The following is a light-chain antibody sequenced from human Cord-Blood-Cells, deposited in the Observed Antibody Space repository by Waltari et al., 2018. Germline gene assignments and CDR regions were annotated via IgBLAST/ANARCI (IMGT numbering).Light chain of an antibody. CDR2: EGS. CDR1: SRDVGSYNL. J-gene: IGLJ3*02. V-gene: IGLV2-23*01. Sequence: QSALTQPASVSGSPGQSVTISCTGTSRDVGSYNLVSCYQQHPGKAPKLMIYEGSKRPSGVSNRFSGSKSGNTASLTISGLQAEDEAYYYCCSYAGSSTWVFGGGTKLTVL. CDR3: CSYAGSSTWV.